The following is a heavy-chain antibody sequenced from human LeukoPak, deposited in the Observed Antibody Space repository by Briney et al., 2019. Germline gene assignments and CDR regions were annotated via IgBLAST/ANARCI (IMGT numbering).Heavy chain of an antibody. D-gene: IGHD1-26*01. Sequence: GGSLRLSCAASGFTFSSYWMHWVRQAPGKGLVWVSRINTDGSSTSYADSVKGRFTISRDNAKNTLYLQMNSLRAEDTAVYYCARPTPRGYFDYWGQGTLVTVSS. J-gene: IGHJ4*02. CDR1: GFTFSSYW. CDR2: INTDGSST. V-gene: IGHV3-74*01. CDR3: ARPTPRGYFDY.